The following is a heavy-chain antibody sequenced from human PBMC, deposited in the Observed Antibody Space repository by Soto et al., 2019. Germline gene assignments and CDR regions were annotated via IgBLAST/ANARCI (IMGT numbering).Heavy chain of an antibody. V-gene: IGHV3-33*01. J-gene: IGHJ1*01. CDR3: ARDGVGYYDSTGYSAYFQP. D-gene: IGHD3-22*01. CDR2: IWYDGSNK. Sequence: PGGSVRLSCAASGVTFSNYGMHWVRQAPGKGLEWVAVIWYDGSNKYYADSVKGRFTISRDNSKNTLYLQMNSLRAEDTAVYYCARDGVGYYDSTGYSAYFQPWGQDTLVTVSS. CDR1: GVTFSNYG.